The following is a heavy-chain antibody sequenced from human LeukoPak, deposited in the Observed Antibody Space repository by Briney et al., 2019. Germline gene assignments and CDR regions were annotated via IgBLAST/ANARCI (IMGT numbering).Heavy chain of an antibody. J-gene: IGHJ3*02. CDR2: FDPEDGET. CDR1: GYTLTELS. V-gene: IGHV1-24*01. Sequence: ASVKVSCKVSGYTLTELSMHWVRQAPGKGLEWMGGFDPEDGETIYAQKFQGRVTMTEDTSTDTAYMELSSLRSEDTAVYYCAKCLRLGELSLDAFDIRGQGTMVTVSS. D-gene: IGHD3-16*02. CDR3: AKCLRLGELSLDAFDI.